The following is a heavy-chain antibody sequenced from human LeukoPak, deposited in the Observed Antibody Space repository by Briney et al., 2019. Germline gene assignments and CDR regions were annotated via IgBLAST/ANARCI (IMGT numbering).Heavy chain of an antibody. CDR3: ARRFDF. V-gene: IGHV3-48*02. J-gene: IGHJ4*02. CDR2: ISSSTGTI. Sequence: QPGGSLRLSCAASGFTFSSFEMNWVRQAPGKGLEWVSYISSSTGTIYYADSVKGRFTISRDNAKNSLYLQMNTLRDEDTAVHYCARRFDFWGQGTLVTVSS. CDR1: GFTFSSFE.